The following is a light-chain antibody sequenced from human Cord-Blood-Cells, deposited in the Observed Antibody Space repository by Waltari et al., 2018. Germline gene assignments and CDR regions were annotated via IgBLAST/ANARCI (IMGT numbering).Light chain of an antibody. J-gene: IGKJ1*01. CDR2: GAS. CDR3: QQHNNWPST. V-gene: IGKV3-15*01. CDR1: QSFSSN. Sequence: EIVMTQSPATLSVSPGERATLSCRASQSFSSNLAWYQQKPGQAPRLLICGASTRATGIPDRFSGSGSGTEFTLTISSLESEDFAVYYCQQHNNWPSTFGQGTKVEIK.